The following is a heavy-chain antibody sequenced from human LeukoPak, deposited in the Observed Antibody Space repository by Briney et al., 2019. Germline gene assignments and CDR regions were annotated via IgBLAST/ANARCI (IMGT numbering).Heavy chain of an antibody. CDR3: AREGISRKMDLDY. V-gene: IGHV3-11*01. Sequence: GGSLRLSCAASGFTFSDYYMSWIRQAPGKGLEWVSYISSSGSTIYYADSVKGRFTISRDDSKNTLYLQMNSLRAEDTAVYYCAREGISRKMDLDYWGQGTLVTVSS. CDR1: GFTFSDYY. J-gene: IGHJ4*02. CDR2: ISSSGSTI. D-gene: IGHD2/OR15-2a*01.